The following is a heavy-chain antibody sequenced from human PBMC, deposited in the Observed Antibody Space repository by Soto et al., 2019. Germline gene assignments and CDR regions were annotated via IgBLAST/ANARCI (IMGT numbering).Heavy chain of an antibody. D-gene: IGHD3-22*01. CDR2: LSGTGLST. CDR3: ATSYDSSGYAY. CDR1: GFTFSSYA. V-gene: IGHV3-23*01. J-gene: IGHJ4*02. Sequence: GGSLRLSCAASGFTFSSYAMTWVRQAPGKGLEWVSALSGTGLSTYYADSVKGRFAISRDNSRNTLYLQMNSLRAEDTAVYYCATSYDSSGYAYWGQGTLVTVSS.